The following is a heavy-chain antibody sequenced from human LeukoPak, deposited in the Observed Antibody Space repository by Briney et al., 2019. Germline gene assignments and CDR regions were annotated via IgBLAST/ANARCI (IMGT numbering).Heavy chain of an antibody. D-gene: IGHD3-22*01. J-gene: IGHJ3*02. CDR2: INSDGSST. V-gene: IGHV3-74*01. Sequence: PGGSLRLSCAASGFTFSSYYMHWVRQAPGKGLEWVSPINSDGSSTTYADSVKGRLTISRDNAKNTLYLQMNSLRAEDTAVYYCARIGYYDSSGYPRAFDIWGQGTMVTVSS. CDR3: ARIGYYDSSGYPRAFDI. CDR1: GFTFSSYY.